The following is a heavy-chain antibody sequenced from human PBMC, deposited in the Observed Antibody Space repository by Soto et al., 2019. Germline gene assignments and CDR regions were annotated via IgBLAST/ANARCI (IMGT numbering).Heavy chain of an antibody. CDR3: AKDRGSGYYSAFVY. CDR2: ISYDGSNK. J-gene: IGHJ4*02. CDR1: GFTFSSYG. D-gene: IGHD3-22*01. V-gene: IGHV3-30*18. Sequence: QVQLVESGGGVVQPGRSLRLSCAASGFTFSSYGMHWVRQAPGKGLEWVAVISYDGSNKYYADSVKGRFTISRDNSKNPLYLQMNSLRAEDTAVYYCAKDRGSGYYSAFVYWGQGTLVTVSS.